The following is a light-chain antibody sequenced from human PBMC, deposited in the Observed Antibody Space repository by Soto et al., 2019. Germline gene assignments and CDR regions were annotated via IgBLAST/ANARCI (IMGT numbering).Light chain of an antibody. CDR2: DAS. CDR3: QQYTAFPYT. J-gene: IGKJ2*01. Sequence: DIQMTQSPSTLSASVGDRVTITCRASQSVSSWLAWYQQRPGKAPNLLIYDASRLQSGVPSRFSGSGSGTEFTLTISGLRPDDFATYYCQQYTAFPYTFGQGTKLEIK. V-gene: IGKV1-5*01. CDR1: QSVSSW.